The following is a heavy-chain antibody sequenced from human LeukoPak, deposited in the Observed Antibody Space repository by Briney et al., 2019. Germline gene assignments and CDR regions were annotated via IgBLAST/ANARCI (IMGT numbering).Heavy chain of an antibody. J-gene: IGHJ4*02. D-gene: IGHD3-10*01. CDR3: ARVLAGVAFLFDY. CDR1: GFTFNNYE. Sequence: PGGSLRLSCAASGFTFNNYEMNWLRQAPGKGLEWVSYISSSGSTIYYADSVKGRFTISRDNARNSLYLQMNTLRPEDTAVYYCARVLAGVAFLFDYWGQGTLVTVSS. CDR2: ISSSGSTI. V-gene: IGHV3-48*03.